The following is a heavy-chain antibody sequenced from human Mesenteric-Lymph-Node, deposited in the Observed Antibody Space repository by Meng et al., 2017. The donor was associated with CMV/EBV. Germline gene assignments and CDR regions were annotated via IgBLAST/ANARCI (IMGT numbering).Heavy chain of an antibody. J-gene: IGHJ5*02. CDR2: IYGGGTT. Sequence: GESLKISCAASGFTVSSNYMSWVRQAPGKGLEWVSHIYGGGTTSYADSVKGRFTISRDNSKNTVYLQMNSLRVEDTAVYYCARDGYSTNWFVSWGQGTLVTVSS. D-gene: IGHD5-12*01. V-gene: IGHV3-53*01. CDR3: ARDGYSTNWFVS. CDR1: GFTVSSNY.